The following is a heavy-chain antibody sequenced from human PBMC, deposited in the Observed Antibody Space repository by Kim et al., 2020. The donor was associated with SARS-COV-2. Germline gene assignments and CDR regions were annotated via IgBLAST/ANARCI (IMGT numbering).Heavy chain of an antibody. CDR3: ARVSGITIFGVVITGPFDY. Sequence: SETLSLTCTVSGGSISSGGYYWSWIRQHPGKGLEWIGYIYYSGSTYYNPSLKSRVTISVDTSKNQFSLKLSSVTAADTAVYYCARVSGITIFGVVITGPFDYWGQGTLVTVPS. J-gene: IGHJ4*02. CDR2: IYYSGST. V-gene: IGHV4-31*03. CDR1: GGSISSGGYY. D-gene: IGHD3-3*01.